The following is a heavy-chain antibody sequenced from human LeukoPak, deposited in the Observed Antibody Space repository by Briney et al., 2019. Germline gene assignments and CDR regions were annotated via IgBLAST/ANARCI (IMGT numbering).Heavy chain of an antibody. J-gene: IGHJ4*02. CDR2: IYYSGST. Sequence: PSETLSLTCTVSGGSISSSSYYWGWIRQPPGKGLEWIGSIYYSGSTYFNPSLKSRVTISVDTSKNQFSLKLSSVTAADTAVYYCAGAKGTSNSGYFTHYFDYWGQGTLVTVSS. CDR1: GGSISSSSYY. CDR3: AGAKGTSNSGYFTHYFDY. V-gene: IGHV4-39*07. D-gene: IGHD3-3*01.